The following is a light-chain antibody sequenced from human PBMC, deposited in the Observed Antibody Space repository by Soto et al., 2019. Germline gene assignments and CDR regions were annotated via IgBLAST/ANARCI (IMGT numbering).Light chain of an antibody. J-gene: IGKJ3*01. CDR3: QQRADWPPFT. CDR2: AAS. Sequence: DIQMTQSPPTLPASVGDRFTITCRASQDISNYLVWYQQKPGKAPKPLIYAASTLQSGVPSRFSDSGSGTDFTLTISSLEPEDFAVYYCQQRADWPPFTFGPGTKVDIK. V-gene: IGKV1-9*01. CDR1: QDISNY.